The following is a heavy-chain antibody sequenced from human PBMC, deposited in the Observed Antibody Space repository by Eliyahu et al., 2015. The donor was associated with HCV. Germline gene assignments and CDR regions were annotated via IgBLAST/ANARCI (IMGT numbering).Heavy chain of an antibody. D-gene: IGHD6-19*01. J-gene: IGHJ5*02. V-gene: IGHV4-59*01. CDR1: GGSIPTXY. CDR2: IHYSGTP. CDR3: ASGGGGIAVTGTGGWFDP. Sequence: QVQLQESGPGLVKPSETLSLTCXVXGGSIPTXYWGWXRQPPGKGLEWIGYIHYSGTPNYNPSLKNRVTISIDTSKNQFSLNLTSVTTADTAMYYCASGGGGIAVTGTGGWFDPWGQGTLVTVSS.